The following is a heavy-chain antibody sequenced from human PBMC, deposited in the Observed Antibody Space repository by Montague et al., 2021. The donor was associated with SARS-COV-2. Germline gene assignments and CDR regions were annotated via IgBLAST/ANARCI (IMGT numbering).Heavy chain of an antibody. V-gene: IGHV4-34*01. Sequence: SETLSLTCAVYGGSFSGHYWNWIRQPPGKGLEWIGEINHSGSTNNNPSLKSRVTMSVDTSKNQFSLKLSSVTAADMAVYYCACGEITTRGLIYYYGMDVWGQGTTVTVSS. D-gene: IGHD4-11*01. CDR1: GGSFSGHY. J-gene: IGHJ6*02. CDR2: INHSGST. CDR3: ACGEITTRGLIYYYGMDV.